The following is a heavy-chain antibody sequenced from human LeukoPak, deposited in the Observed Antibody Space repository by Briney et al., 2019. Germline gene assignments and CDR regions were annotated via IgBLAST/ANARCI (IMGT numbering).Heavy chain of an antibody. J-gene: IGHJ6*03. CDR3: AKGADGYYYYYMDV. V-gene: IGHV3-30-3*01. Sequence: QTGGSLRLSCAASGFTFSSYAMHWVRQAPGKGLEWVAVISYDGSNKYYADSVKGRFTISRDNSKNTLYLQMNSLRAEDTAVYYCAKGADGYYYYYMDVWGKGTTVTVSS. CDR2: ISYDGSNK. CDR1: GFTFSSYA.